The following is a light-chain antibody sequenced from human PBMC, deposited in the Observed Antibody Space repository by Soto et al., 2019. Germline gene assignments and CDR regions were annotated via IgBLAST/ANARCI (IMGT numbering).Light chain of an antibody. V-gene: IGKV3D-15*01. J-gene: IGKJ5*01. CDR3: QQYNSWPPIT. CDR2: GAS. Sequence: EVVLTQSSANLSLSPGERATISCRASENVRTFVDWYQQKPGQAPRLLIYGASNRATGIPARFSGGGSGTEFTLTISSLQSEDFVVYYCQQYNSWPPITFGQGTRLEIK. CDR1: ENVRTF.